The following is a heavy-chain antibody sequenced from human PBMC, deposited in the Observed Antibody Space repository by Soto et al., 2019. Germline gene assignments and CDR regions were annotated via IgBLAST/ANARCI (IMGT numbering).Heavy chain of an antibody. Sequence: GTSVKVSCEASGYSYTSYDINWVRQATGQGLEWMGWMNPNSGNTGYAQKFQGRVTMTRNTSISTAYMELSSLRSEDTAVYYCARGSTIVLMVYAVYYYMDVWGKGTTVTVSS. J-gene: IGHJ6*03. CDR3: ARGSTIVLMVYAVYYYMDV. CDR1: GYSYTSYD. V-gene: IGHV1-8*01. D-gene: IGHD2-8*01. CDR2: MNPNSGNT.